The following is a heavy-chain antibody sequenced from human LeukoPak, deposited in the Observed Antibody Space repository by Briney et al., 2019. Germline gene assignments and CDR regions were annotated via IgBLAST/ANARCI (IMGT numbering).Heavy chain of an antibody. CDR1: GFTFNSFA. CDR3: ARAHCSSTDCPPDF. D-gene: IGHD2-2*01. CDR2: MSYDGEYN. V-gene: IGHV3-30*01. J-gene: IGHJ4*02. Sequence: PGRSLRLSCAASGFTFNSFAMHWVRQAPGKGLEWVAAMSYDGEYNYYADSVKGRFTIPRDNSKNTLHLQTNSLRVEDTAVFYCARAHCSSTDCPPDFWGQGTLVTVSS.